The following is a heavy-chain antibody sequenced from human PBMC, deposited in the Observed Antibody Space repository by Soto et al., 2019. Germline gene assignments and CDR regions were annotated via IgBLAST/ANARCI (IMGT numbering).Heavy chain of an antibody. D-gene: IGHD3-10*01. Sequence: EVQLVESGGGLVQPGGSTRLSCAASGFTFSIYRMHWVRQAPGKGLEWVSYISSDSSNIAYADSVKGRFTISRDNAKNSLYLQMNSLRAEDTAVYYCATYYGSGSYFPDHYYYGMDVWVQGTTVTVSS. CDR1: GFTFSIYR. V-gene: IGHV3-48*01. CDR3: ATYYGSGSYFPDHYYYGMDV. CDR2: ISSDSSNI. J-gene: IGHJ6*02.